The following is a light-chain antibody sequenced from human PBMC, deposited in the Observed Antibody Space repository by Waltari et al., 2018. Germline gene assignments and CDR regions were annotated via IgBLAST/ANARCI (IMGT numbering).Light chain of an antibody. Sequence: IVMTQSPLALPVTPGEPASISCRSSQSLLYGNGYNYLSWYLQKPGQPPQLLIYFASSRASGVPDRFIGSGSGTDFTLQISRVEAEDVGIYYCMRSVRTPITFGQGTRLEIK. J-gene: IGKJ5*01. CDR1: QSLLYGNGYNY. CDR3: MRSVRTPIT. CDR2: FAS. V-gene: IGKV2-28*01.